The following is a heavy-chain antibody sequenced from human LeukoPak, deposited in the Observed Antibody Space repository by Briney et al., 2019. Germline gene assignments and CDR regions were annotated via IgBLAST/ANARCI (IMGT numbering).Heavy chain of an antibody. D-gene: IGHD3-16*01. CDR1: GFNFRIYS. J-gene: IGHJ4*02. V-gene: IGHV3-33*01. CDR3: ARDRGLVFDY. Sequence: GGSLRLSCAASGFNFRIYSMHWVRKAPGQGLEWVAVIWYDGNSKYYLDSVKGRFTISRDNSENTLYLQMDSLRAEDTAVYYCARDRGLVFDYWGQGTLVTVSS. CDR2: IWYDGNSK.